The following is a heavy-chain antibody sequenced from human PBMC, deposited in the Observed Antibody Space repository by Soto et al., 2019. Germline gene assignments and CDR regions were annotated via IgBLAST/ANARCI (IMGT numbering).Heavy chain of an antibody. V-gene: IGHV4-59*08. Sequence: PSETLSLTCTVSGGSISSYYWSWIRQPPGKGLEWIGYIYYSGSTNYNPSLKSRVTISVDTSKNQFSLKLSSVTAADTAVYYCARFYYYDSRSNWFDPWGQGTLVTV. CDR1: GGSISSYY. CDR2: IYYSGST. J-gene: IGHJ5*02. CDR3: ARFYYYDSRSNWFDP. D-gene: IGHD3-22*01.